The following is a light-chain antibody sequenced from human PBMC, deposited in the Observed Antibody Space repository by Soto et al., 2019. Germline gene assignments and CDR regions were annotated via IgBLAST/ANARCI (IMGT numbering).Light chain of an antibody. CDR2: KVS. CDR3: MQGTQSTWT. CDR1: QSLLHSDGNTY. J-gene: IGKJ1*01. V-gene: IGKV2-24*01. Sequence: DIVMTQTPLSSPVTLGQAASISCRSSQSLLHSDGNTYLSWFQQKPGQPPRLLISKVSDRFSGVPDRFSGSGAGTDFTLTISSVEAEDAGVYYCMQGTQSTWTFGQGTKVEIK.